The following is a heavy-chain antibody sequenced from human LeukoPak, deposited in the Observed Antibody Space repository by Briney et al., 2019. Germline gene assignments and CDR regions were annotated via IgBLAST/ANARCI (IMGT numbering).Heavy chain of an antibody. V-gene: IGHV3-30-3*01. J-gene: IGHJ4*02. Sequence: GGSLRLSCAASGFTFSSYAMHWVRQAPGKGLEWVAVISYDGSNKYYADSVKGRFTISRDNSKNTLYLQMNSLRAEDTAVYYCARDEDPRVGWGQGTLVTVSS. CDR3: ARDEDPRVG. CDR1: GFTFSSYA. CDR2: ISYDGSNK. D-gene: IGHD2-15*01.